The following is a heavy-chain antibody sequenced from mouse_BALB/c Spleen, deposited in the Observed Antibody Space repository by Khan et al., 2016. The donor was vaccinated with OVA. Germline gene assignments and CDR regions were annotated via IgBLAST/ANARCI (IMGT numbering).Heavy chain of an antibody. CDR3: GRGEYCSNRSWFAY. D-gene: IGHD6-1*01. Sequence: VQLQQSGPELVKPGASMKISCKTSGYSFTDYTMNWVKQSHGKNLEWIGLINPYNGGTTYNQKFKGKATLTVDKSSSTAYMQLLSLTSEDSAVFNCGRGEYCSNRSWFAYWGQGTLVTVSA. J-gene: IGHJ3*01. V-gene: IGHV1-18*01. CDR2: INPYNGGT. CDR1: GYSFTDYT.